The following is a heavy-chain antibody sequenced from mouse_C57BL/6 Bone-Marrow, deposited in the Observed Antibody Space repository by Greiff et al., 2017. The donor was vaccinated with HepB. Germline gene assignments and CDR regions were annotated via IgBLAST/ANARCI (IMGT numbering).Heavy chain of an antibody. J-gene: IGHJ2*01. Sequence: VQLQQSGAELVRPGASVKLSCKASGYAFTNYLIEWVKQRPGQGLEWIGVINPGSGGTNYNEKFKGKATLTADKSSSTAYMQLSSLTSEDSAVYFCARGTDLGNYIDYGCQGTALTVSS. CDR3: ARGTDLGNYIDY. CDR2: INPGSGGT. D-gene: IGHD3-3*01. V-gene: IGHV1-54*01. CDR1: GYAFTNYL.